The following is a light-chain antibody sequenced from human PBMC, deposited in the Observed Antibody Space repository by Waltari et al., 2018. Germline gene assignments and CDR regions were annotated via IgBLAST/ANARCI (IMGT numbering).Light chain of an antibody. CDR2: AAS. CDR3: QQLNSYPLT. V-gene: IGKV1-9*01. J-gene: IGKJ3*01. Sequence: DIQLTQSPSFLSASVGDRVTITCRASQGISSSLAWYQQKPGKAPELLIYAASTLQSGVPSRFSSSGSGTEFTLTISSLQPEDFATYYCQQLNSYPLTFGPGTKVDVK. CDR1: QGISSS.